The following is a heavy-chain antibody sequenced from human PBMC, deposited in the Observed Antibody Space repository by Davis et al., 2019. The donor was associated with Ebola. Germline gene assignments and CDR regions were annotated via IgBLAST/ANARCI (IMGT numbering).Heavy chain of an antibody. CDR1: GGSINYFY. CDR2: IYYSGAT. D-gene: IGHD5-24*01. V-gene: IGHV4-59*08. CDR3: VKHAEDGYSFDS. Sequence: PSETLSLTCTVSGGSINYFYWSWLRQTPLKGLECLGFIYYSGATNYNPSLKSRVVMSVDTSKNQFSLELKSVTAADTAIYYCVKHAEDGYSFDSWGQGTLITV. J-gene: IGHJ4*02.